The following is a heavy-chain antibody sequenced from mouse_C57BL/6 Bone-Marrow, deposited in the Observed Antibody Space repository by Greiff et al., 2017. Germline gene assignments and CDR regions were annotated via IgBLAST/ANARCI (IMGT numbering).Heavy chain of an antibody. D-gene: IGHD2-3*01. CDR1: GYSFTSYY. CDR3: ARSIYDVPGAWFAY. V-gene: IGHV1-66*01. Sequence: QVQLKESGPELVKPGASVKISCKASGYSFTSYYIHWVKQRPGQGLEWIGWIYPGSGNTKYNEKFKGKATLTADTSSSTAYMQLSSLTSEDSAVYYCARSIYDVPGAWFAYWGQGTLVTVSA. CDR2: IYPGSGNT. J-gene: IGHJ3*01.